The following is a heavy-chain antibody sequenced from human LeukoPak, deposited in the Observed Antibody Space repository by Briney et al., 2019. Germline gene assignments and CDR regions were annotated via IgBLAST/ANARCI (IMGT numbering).Heavy chain of an antibody. CDR1: GFTVSSNY. J-gene: IGHJ4*02. V-gene: IGHV3-53*01. Sequence: GGSLRLSCAASGFTVSSNYMSWVCQAPGKGLEWVSVIYSGGSTYYADSVKGRFTISRDNSKNTLYLQTNSLRAEDTAVYYCASSAFSSSGWYGDYWGQGTLVTVSS. CDR2: IYSGGST. D-gene: IGHD6-19*01. CDR3: ASSAFSSSGWYGDY.